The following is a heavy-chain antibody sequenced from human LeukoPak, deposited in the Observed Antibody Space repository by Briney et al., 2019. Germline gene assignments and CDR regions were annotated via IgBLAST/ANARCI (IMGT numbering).Heavy chain of an antibody. CDR1: GGSISSGGYY. D-gene: IGHD4-23*01. J-gene: IGHJ4*02. CDR2: IYYTGIT. V-gene: IGHV4-31*03. CDR3: ARLKEVVNYFDY. Sequence: SETLSLTCTVSGGSISSGGYYWSWIRQHPGKGLEWIGYIYYTGITFYNPSLKSRVTISVDTSKSQFSLKLSSVTAADTAVYYCARLKEVVNYFDYWGQGTLVTVSS.